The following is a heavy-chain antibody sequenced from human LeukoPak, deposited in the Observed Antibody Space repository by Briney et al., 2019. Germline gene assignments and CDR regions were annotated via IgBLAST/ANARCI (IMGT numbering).Heavy chain of an antibody. D-gene: IGHD6-13*01. CDR2: IKQDGSER. J-gene: IGHJ4*02. Sequence: GGSLRLSCAASGFTFISYWMSWVRQAPGKGLEWVANIKQDGSERYYVDSVKGRFTISRDNAKNSLYLQMNSLRAEDTAVYYCAKDKMIAAAGPVDYWGQGTLVTVSS. CDR3: AKDKMIAAAGPVDY. V-gene: IGHV3-7*01. CDR1: GFTFISYW.